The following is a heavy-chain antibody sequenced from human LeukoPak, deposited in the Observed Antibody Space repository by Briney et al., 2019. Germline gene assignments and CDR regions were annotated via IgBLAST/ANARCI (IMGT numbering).Heavy chain of an antibody. CDR3: ARGDLVVVPAHNWFDH. D-gene: IGHD2-2*01. J-gene: IGHJ5*02. CDR1: GYTFTGYY. Sequence: ASVKVSCKASGYTFTGYYMHWVRQAPGQGLEWMGWINPNSGGTDYAQKFQGRVTMTRDTSISTAYMEPSRPGSDDTAVYYCARGDLVVVPAHNWFDHWGQGTLVTVSS. CDR2: INPNSGGT. V-gene: IGHV1-2*02.